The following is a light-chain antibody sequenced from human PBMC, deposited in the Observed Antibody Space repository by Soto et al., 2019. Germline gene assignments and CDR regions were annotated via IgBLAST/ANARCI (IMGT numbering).Light chain of an antibody. CDR2: GAS. CDR3: QQHDNWPPST. CDR1: QSVGSN. J-gene: IGKJ5*01. Sequence: EIVMTQSAATLSVSPGDSAALSCRASQSVGSNLAWYQHRPGQAPRLLIYGASTRATGIPARFRGSGSGTEFTLTIASLQSEDFAVYYCQQHDNWPPSTFGQGTLLEIK. V-gene: IGKV3-15*01.